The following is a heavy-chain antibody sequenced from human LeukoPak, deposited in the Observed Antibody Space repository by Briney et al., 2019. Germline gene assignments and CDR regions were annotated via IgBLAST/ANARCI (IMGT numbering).Heavy chain of an antibody. J-gene: IGHJ5*02. V-gene: IGHV4-34*01. CDR3: ATTTKWELLGWFDP. CDR1: GGSFSGYY. CDR2: INHSGST. Sequence: SETLSLTCAVYGGSFSGYYWSWIRQPPGKGLEWIGEINHSGSTNYNPSLKSRVTISVDTSKNQFSLKLSSVTAADTAVYYCATTTKWELLGWFDPWGQGTLVTVSS. D-gene: IGHD1-26*01.